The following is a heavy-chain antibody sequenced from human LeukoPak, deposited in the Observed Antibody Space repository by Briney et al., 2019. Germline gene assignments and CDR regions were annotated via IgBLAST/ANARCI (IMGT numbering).Heavy chain of an antibody. CDR2: IYYSGST. D-gene: IGHD6-19*01. Sequence: SETLSLTCTVSGGSISSYYWSWIRQPPGKGLEWIGYIYYSGSTNYSPSLKSRVTISVDTSKNQFSLKLSSVTAADTAVYYCARVRSSGWGKNFDYWGQGTLVTVSS. CDR1: GGSISSYY. V-gene: IGHV4-59*01. J-gene: IGHJ4*02. CDR3: ARVRSSGWGKNFDY.